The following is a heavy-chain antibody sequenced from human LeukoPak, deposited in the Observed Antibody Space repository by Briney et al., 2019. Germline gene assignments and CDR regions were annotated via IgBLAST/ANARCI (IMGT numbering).Heavy chain of an antibody. J-gene: IGHJ4*02. CDR1: GFVFSISG. CDR3: ARAPDYGDYVGYFDF. V-gene: IGHV3-33*01. D-gene: IGHD4-17*01. Sequence: GRSLTLPCAPSGFVFSISGIHWARHAPGKGREWVACIMYDGTTKYYAHSVKGRFTISRDNSKNTVSLQMDSLRAEDTAVYSCARAPDYGDYVGYFDFWVQGAQVTVSS. CDR2: IMYDGTTK.